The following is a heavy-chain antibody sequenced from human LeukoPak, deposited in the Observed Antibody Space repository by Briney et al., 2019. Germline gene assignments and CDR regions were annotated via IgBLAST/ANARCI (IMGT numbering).Heavy chain of an antibody. CDR2: INPSGST. CDR1: GGSFSGYY. Sequence: SETLSLTCAVYGGSFSGYYWTWIRQPPGKGLELIGEINPSGSTNYNPSLKSRVTISVDTSKNQFSLKLSSVTATDTAVFYCARGQGRDGYNGILEYWGQGALVTVSS. D-gene: IGHD5-24*01. CDR3: ARGQGRDGYNGILEY. J-gene: IGHJ4*02. V-gene: IGHV4-34*01.